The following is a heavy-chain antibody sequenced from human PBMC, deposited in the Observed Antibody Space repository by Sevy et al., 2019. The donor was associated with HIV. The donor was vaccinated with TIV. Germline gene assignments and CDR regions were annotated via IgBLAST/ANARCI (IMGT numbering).Heavy chain of an antibody. Sequence: GGSLRLSCAASGFTFSSYGMRWVRQAPGKGLEWVAVIWYVGSNKYYADSVKGRFTISRDNSKNTLYLQMNSLRAEDTAVYYCARVRLIVATTKGPDAFDIWGQGTMVTVSS. CDR2: IWYVGSNK. D-gene: IGHD5-12*01. J-gene: IGHJ3*02. CDR3: ARVRLIVATTKGPDAFDI. V-gene: IGHV3-33*01. CDR1: GFTFSSYG.